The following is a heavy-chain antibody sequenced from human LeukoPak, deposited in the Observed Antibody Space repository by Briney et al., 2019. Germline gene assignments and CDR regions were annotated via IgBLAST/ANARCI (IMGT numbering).Heavy chain of an antibody. CDR3: ARQGAYYDILTSYYPSGPFDY. V-gene: IGHV4-34*01. J-gene: IGHJ4*02. CDR2: INHSGST. Sequence: SETLSLTCAVYGGSFSGYYWSWIRHPPGKGLEWLGEINHSGSTNYYTSLKSRITISVDTSKNQFSLKLSSVTAADTAVYYCARQGAYYDILTSYYPSGPFDYWGQGTLVTVSS. D-gene: IGHD3-9*01. CDR1: GGSFSGYY.